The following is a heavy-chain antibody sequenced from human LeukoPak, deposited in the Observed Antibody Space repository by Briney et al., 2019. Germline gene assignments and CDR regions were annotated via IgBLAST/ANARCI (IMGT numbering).Heavy chain of an antibody. CDR2: IYSGGDT. J-gene: IGHJ4*02. Sequence: GGSLRLSCAASGFTVSSNYMNWVRQAPGKGLEWVSIIYSGGDTYYADSVKGRFTISRDNSKNTLYLQMNSLRAEDTAVYYCTRGPGSTWYSDYWGQGTLVTVSA. V-gene: IGHV3-66*02. D-gene: IGHD6-13*01. CDR3: TRGPGSTWYSDY. CDR1: GFTVSSNY.